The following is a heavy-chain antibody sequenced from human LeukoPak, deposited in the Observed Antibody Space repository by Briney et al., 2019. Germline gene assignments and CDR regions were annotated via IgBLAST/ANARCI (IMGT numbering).Heavy chain of an antibody. CDR1: SYTFTNYA. D-gene: IGHD2/OR15-2a*01. Sequence: ASVKVSCKASSYTFTNYAFTWVRQAPGQGLEWMGWISAYNGNTNYAQKLQGRVTMTTDTSTSTAYMELRSLRSDDTAVYYCAREGLWPPDAFDIWGQGTMVTVSS. V-gene: IGHV1-18*01. J-gene: IGHJ3*02. CDR2: ISAYNGNT. CDR3: AREGLWPPDAFDI.